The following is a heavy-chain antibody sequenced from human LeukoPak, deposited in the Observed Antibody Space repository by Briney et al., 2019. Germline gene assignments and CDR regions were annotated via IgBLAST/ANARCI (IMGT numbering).Heavy chain of an antibody. CDR3: ARHLAPDFWTYDY. Sequence: SETLSLTCTVSGGSISSSNYCWGWIRQPPGKGLEWIGTFCHSGSTYYNPSLKSRVTISVDTSKNQFSLKLSSVTAADTAVYYCARHLAPDFWTYDYWGQGTLVTVSS. J-gene: IGHJ4*02. V-gene: IGHV4-39*01. D-gene: IGHD3-3*01. CDR1: GGSISSSNYC. CDR2: FCHSGST.